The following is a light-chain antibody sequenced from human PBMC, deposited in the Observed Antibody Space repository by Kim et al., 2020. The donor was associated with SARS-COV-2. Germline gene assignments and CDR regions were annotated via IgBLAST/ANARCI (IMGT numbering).Light chain of an antibody. CDR2: AAS. J-gene: IGKJ1*01. CDR1: QGVTNS. CDR3: EKYNSAPWT. Sequence: DIQMTQSPSSLSVSVGDRVTITCRASQGVTNSLAWYQQKPGKVPQLLIYAASALQSGVPSRFSGSGSGTDFTLTISSLQPEDVATYYFEKYNSAPWTFGQGSTVDI. V-gene: IGKV1-27*01.